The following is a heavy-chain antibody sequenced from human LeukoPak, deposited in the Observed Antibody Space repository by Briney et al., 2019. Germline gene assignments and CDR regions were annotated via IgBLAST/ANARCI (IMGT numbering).Heavy chain of an antibody. J-gene: IGHJ4*02. CDR2: IYTSGST. Sequence: PSETLSLTCTVSGDSITTNYWSWIRQPPGKGPEWIGYIYTSGSTNYNPSLKSRVTISADTSKNHFSLKVTSVTAADTALYYCARNTGWYVYDYWGQGTLVTVSS. V-gene: IGHV4-4*09. CDR3: ARNTGWYVYDY. CDR1: GDSITTNY. D-gene: IGHD6-19*01.